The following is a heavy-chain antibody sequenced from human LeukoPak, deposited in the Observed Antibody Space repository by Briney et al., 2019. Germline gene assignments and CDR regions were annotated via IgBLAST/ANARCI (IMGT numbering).Heavy chain of an antibody. J-gene: IGHJ2*01. D-gene: IGHD1-14*01. V-gene: IGHV3-53*01. CDR2: IYTSGTP. CDR3: TRGSRGGNQYIWYFDL. Sequence: PGGSLRLSCAPSGFTVSFNYMTWVRQAPGKGLEWVSVIYTSGTPYYAASVKGRFTISRDNSKNTLYLQMNSLKFEDTAVYYCTRGSRGGNQYIWYFDLWGRGTLVTVSS. CDR1: GFTVSFNY.